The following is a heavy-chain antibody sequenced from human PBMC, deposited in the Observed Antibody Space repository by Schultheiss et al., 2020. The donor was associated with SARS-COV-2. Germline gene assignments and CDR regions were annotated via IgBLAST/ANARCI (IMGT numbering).Heavy chain of an antibody. CDR1: GGSIASYY. Sequence: SETLSLICTVSGGSIASYYWTWIRQSPGKGLEWIGSLSYSGSTNYNPSLKSRVTISVDTSKNQFSLKLSSVTAADTAVYYCARVRVVATSADAFDIWGQGTMVTVSS. D-gene: IGHD5-12*01. CDR2: LSYSGST. J-gene: IGHJ3*02. V-gene: IGHV4-59*01. CDR3: ARVRVVATSADAFDI.